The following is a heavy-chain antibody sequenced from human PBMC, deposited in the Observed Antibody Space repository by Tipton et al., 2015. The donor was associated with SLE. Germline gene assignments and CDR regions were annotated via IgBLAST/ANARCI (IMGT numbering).Heavy chain of an antibody. CDR2: IRYDGSNK. Sequence: SLSLSCAASGFTFSSYGMHWVRQAPGKGLEWVGFIRYDGSNKYYADSVKGRFTISRDNSKNTLYLQMNSLRAEDTAVYYCAREPTRRGYGMDVWGQGTTVTVSS. CDR3: AREPTRRGYGMDV. V-gene: IGHV3-30*02. CDR1: GFTFSSYG. J-gene: IGHJ6*02.